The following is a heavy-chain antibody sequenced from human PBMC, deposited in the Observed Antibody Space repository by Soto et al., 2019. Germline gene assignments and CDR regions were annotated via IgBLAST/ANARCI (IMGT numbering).Heavy chain of an antibody. CDR1: GFTYSNAW. J-gene: IGHJ4*02. V-gene: IGHV3-15*01. Sequence: EVQLVESGGGLLKPGGSLRLSCAASGFTYSNAWMSWVRQAPGKGLEWVGRIKSKTDGGTTDYAAPVKGRFTISRDDSKNTLYLQMNSLKTEDTAVYYCTTDPNSAAVVVVAATDYWGQGTLVTVSS. CDR2: IKSKTDGGTT. CDR3: TTDPNSAAVVVVAATDY. D-gene: IGHD2-15*01.